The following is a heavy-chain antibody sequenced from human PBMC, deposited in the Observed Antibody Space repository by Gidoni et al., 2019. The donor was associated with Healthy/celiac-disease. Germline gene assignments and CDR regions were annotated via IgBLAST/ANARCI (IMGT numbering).Heavy chain of an antibody. CDR3: ARGTAFGVVTFFDY. Sequence: DVQLVESGGGLVQPGGSLRLSCAASGFTFSSYWMSWVRQAPGKGLEWVANIKQDGSEKYYVDSVKGRFTISRDNAKNSLYLQMNSLRAEDTAVYYCARGTAFGVVTFFDYWGQGTLVTVSS. CDR2: IKQDGSEK. V-gene: IGHV3-7*01. CDR1: GFTFSSYW. J-gene: IGHJ4*02. D-gene: IGHD3-3*01.